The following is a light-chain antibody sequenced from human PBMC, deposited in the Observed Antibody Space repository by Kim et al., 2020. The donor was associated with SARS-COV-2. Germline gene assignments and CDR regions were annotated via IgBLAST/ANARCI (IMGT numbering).Light chain of an antibody. V-gene: IGKV1-16*01. Sequence: SASVGDRVTITCRASQEFSDYLNWFQQKPGKAPKSMIYAASKLQSGVPSRFSGSGSGTEFTLTISSLQPEDFATYYCQQYKTYFWTFGQGTKLEI. CDR3: QQYKTYFWT. CDR1: QEFSDY. CDR2: AAS. J-gene: IGKJ1*01.